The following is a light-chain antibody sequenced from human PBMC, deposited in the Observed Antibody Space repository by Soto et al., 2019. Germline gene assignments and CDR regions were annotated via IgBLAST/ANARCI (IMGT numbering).Light chain of an antibody. Sequence: DIPMTQSPSTLSASVGDRVTITCRANQSIYTWLAWYQHKPGKAPKFLIYMASSLENGVPSRFSGSGSETEFTLTISSLQPDDFATYVCQQYVKYPVTFGQGTKVEIK. V-gene: IGKV1-5*03. CDR2: MAS. CDR3: QQYVKYPVT. J-gene: IGKJ1*01. CDR1: QSIYTW.